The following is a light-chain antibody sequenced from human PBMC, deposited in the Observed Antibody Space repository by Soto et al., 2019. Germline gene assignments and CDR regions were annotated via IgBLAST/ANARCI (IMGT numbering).Light chain of an antibody. Sequence: EIVLTQSPRTLSLSPGGRATLSCRASRSLRSTSLAWYQQKPGQAPRLLISGASTRAADIPDRFSGSGSGTDFTLAIGRLEPEDLAVYYCQQYDSSPRTFGQGTKVDIK. CDR3: QQYDSSPRT. CDR2: GAS. V-gene: IGKV3-20*01. J-gene: IGKJ1*01. CDR1: RSLRSTS.